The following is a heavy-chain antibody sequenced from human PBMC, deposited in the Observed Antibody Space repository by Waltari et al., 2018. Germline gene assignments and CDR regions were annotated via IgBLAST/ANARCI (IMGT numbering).Heavy chain of an antibody. CDR1: GFTFSNAW. CDR2: IKSKTDGGTT. J-gene: IGHJ6*02. V-gene: IGHV3-15*01. Sequence: EVQLVESGGGLVKPGGSLRLSCAASGFTFSNAWMSWVRQAPGKGLEWVGRIKSKTDGGTTYYAAPVKGRFTISRDDSKNTLYLQMNSLKTEDTAVYYCAWGEGDQNSSGASSYGMDVWGQGTTVIVSS. D-gene: IGHD6-19*01. CDR3: AWGEGDQNSSGASSYGMDV.